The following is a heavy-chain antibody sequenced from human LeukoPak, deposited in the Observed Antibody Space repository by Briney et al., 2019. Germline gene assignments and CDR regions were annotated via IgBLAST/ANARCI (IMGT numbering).Heavy chain of an antibody. CDR2: FGPEDGET. J-gene: IGHJ6*02. Sequence: WASVKVSCKVSGYTLTELSMHWVRQAPGKGLEWMGGFGPEDGETIYAQKFQGRVTMTEDTSTDTAYMELSSLRSEDTAVYYCATTGTPHTYYYYYGMDVWGQGTTVTVSS. CDR3: ATTGTPHTYYYYYGMDV. CDR1: GYTLTELS. V-gene: IGHV1-24*01. D-gene: IGHD1-1*01.